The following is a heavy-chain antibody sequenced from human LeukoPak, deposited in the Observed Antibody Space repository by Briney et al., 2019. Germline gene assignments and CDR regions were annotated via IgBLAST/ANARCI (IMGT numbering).Heavy chain of an antibody. CDR1: GGAISSSSYY. J-gene: IGHJ4*02. CDR3: ARHFSSNPLDY. D-gene: IGHD6-6*01. Sequence: SETLSLTCTVSGGAISSSSYYWGWIRQPPGQGLEWIGSIYYSGSTYYNPSLKSRVTISVDTSKNQFSLKLSSVTAADTAVYYCARHFSSNPLDYWGQGTLVTVSS. CDR2: IYYSGST. V-gene: IGHV4-39*01.